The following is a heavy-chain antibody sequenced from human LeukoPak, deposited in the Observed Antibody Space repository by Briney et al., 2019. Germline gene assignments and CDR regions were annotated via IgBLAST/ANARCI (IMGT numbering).Heavy chain of an antibody. D-gene: IGHD3-10*01. J-gene: IGHJ4*02. CDR2: IYTSGST. V-gene: IGHV4-61*02. CDR3: AREVVRGVVDY. CDR1: GGSISSGSYY. Sequence: SQTLSLTCTVSGGSISSGSYYWSWIRQPAGKGLEWIGRIYTSGSTNYNPSLKSRVTISVDTSKNQFSLKLSSVTAADTAVCYCAREVVRGVVDYWGQGTLVTVSS.